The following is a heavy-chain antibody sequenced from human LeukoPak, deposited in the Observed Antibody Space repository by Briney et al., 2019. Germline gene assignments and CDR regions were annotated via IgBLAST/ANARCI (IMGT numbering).Heavy chain of an antibody. J-gene: IGHJ1*01. D-gene: IGHD6-19*01. Sequence: PSETLSLTCIVSGVSISSDNYWGWIRPSPGKGLELIGSVHFSGATHYNPSLKSRVAITLDTSKNQFSLKLNSVTAADTAIYYCAKHRMWLVGLESWGQGTLVTVSS. V-gene: IGHV4-39*01. CDR1: GVSISSDNY. CDR3: AKHRMWLVGLES. CDR2: VHFSGAT.